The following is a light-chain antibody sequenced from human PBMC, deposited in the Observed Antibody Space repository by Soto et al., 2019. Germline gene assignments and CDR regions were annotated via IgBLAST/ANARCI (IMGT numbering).Light chain of an antibody. CDR3: QYLNSFPLT. Sequence: IQLTQSPSSLSASVGDRVTITCRASQGIRNYLTWYQQKPGKAPNLLIYLASTLQGGVPSRFSGSGSGTDFSLTISSLQPEEFATYYCQYLNSFPLTFGGGTKVEIK. CDR1: QGIRNY. CDR2: LAS. V-gene: IGKV1-9*01. J-gene: IGKJ4*01.